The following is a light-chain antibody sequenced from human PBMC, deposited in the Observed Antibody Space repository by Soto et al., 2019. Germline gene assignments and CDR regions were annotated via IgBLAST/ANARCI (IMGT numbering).Light chain of an antibody. CDR3: QQFGTSPPST. CDR2: GAS. CDR1: QSVSSIY. Sequence: IVLTQSPGTLSSSPGERATLSCRASQSVSSIYFAWYQQKPGQAPRLLIYGASSRATGIPDRFSGSGSGTDFTLTISRLEPEDFAVYYCQQFGTSPPSTFGQGTRLEIK. J-gene: IGKJ5*01. V-gene: IGKV3-20*01.